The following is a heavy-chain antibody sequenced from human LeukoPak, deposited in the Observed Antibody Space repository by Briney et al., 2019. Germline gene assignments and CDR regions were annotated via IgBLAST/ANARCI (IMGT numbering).Heavy chain of an antibody. CDR2: IREDGTEK. V-gene: IGHV3-7*01. CDR3: ARHVGISF. D-gene: IGHD7-27*01. J-gene: IGHJ4*02. Sequence: PGGSLRLSCAASGFTFISYWMAWVRQAPGKGLEWVANIREDGTEKNYVVSVKGRFTISRDDAKNSLFLQMSNLRDDDTAIYYCARHVGISFWGQGTLVTVSS. CDR1: GFTFISYW.